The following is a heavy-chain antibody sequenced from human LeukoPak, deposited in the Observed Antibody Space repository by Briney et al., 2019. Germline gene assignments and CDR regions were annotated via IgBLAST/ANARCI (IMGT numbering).Heavy chain of an antibody. D-gene: IGHD2-2*01. CDR2: INHSGST. CDR1: GGSFSGYY. J-gene: IGHJ6*02. Sequence: PSETLSLTCAVYGGSFSGYYWSWIRQPPGKGLEWIGEINHSGSTNYNPSLKSRVTISVDTSKNQFSLKLSSVTAADTAVYYCARLTRDIVVVPAADSVGFYGMDVWGQGTTVTVSS. V-gene: IGHV4-34*01. CDR3: ARLTRDIVVVPAADSVGFYGMDV.